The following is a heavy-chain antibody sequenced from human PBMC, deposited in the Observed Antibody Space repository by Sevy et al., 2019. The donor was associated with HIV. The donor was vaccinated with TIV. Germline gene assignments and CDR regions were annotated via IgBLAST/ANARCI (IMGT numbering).Heavy chain of an antibody. CDR1: GFTFSSYS. V-gene: IGHV3-21*01. Sequence: GGSLRLSCAASGFTFSSYSMNWVRQAPGKGLEWVSSISSSSSYIYYADSVKGRFTISRDKAKNSLYLQMNSLRAEDTAVYYWARDVLRGGSYYDFWSGYYGYFDYWGQGTLVTVSS. CDR3: ARDVLRGGSYYDFWSGYYGYFDY. CDR2: ISSSSSYI. J-gene: IGHJ4*02. D-gene: IGHD3-3*01.